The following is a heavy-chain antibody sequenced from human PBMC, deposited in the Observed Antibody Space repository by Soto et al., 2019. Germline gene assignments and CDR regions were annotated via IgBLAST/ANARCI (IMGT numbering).Heavy chain of an antibody. CDR1: GFTFSSYG. V-gene: IGHV3-30*18. CDR3: AKDSVLLWFGGNNWFDP. J-gene: IGHJ5*02. CDR2: ISYDGSNK. Sequence: QVQLVESGGGVVQPGRSLRLSCAASGFTFSSYGMHWVRQAPGKGLEWVAVISYDGSNKYYADSVKGRFTISRDNSKNTLYLQMNSLRAEDTAVYYCAKDSVLLWFGGNNWFDPWGQGTLVTVSS. D-gene: IGHD3-10*01.